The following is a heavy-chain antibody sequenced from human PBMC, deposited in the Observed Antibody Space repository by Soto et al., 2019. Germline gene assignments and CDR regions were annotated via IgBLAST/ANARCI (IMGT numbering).Heavy chain of an antibody. CDR3: ARGCSGGSCYSRYYYGMDV. J-gene: IGHJ6*02. CDR2: IYYSGST. D-gene: IGHD2-15*01. CDR1: GGSISSYY. Sequence: QVQLQESGPGLVKPSETLSLTCTVSGGSISSYYWSWIRQPPGKGLEWIGYIYYSGSTNYNPSLKSRVTISVDTSKNQFSLELSSVTAADTAVYYCARGCSGGSCYSRYYYGMDVWGQGTTVTVSS. V-gene: IGHV4-59*01.